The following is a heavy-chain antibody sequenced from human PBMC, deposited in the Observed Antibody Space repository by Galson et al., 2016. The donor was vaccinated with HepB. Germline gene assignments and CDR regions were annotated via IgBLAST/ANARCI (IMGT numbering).Heavy chain of an antibody. Sequence: SLRLSCAASGFTFSSYAMSWVRQAPGKGLEWVSTISGGAGSTFYADSVKGRFTISRDNSKDTLYLQMNSLRAEDTAIYFCAKDQKNSGGWPFDYWGQGTLVTVSS. D-gene: IGHD2-15*01. CDR3: AKDQKNSGGWPFDY. CDR2: ISGGAGST. J-gene: IGHJ4*02. CDR1: GFTFSSYA. V-gene: IGHV3-23*01.